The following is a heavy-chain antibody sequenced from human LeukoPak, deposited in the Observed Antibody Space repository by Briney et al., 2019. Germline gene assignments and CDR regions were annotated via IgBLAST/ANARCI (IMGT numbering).Heavy chain of an antibody. Sequence: GGSLRLSCAASGFTFRNYAMSWVRQALGKGLEWVSTIGGSGDNAYYADSVKGRFTISRDKSKKTLYLQMNSLRAEDTAIYYCAKDVEVFYVLSDFSPYGMDVWGQGTTVTVSS. J-gene: IGHJ6*02. V-gene: IGHV3-23*01. CDR3: AKDVEVFYVLSDFSPYGMDV. CDR2: IGGSGDNA. D-gene: IGHD2/OR15-2a*01. CDR1: GFTFRNYA.